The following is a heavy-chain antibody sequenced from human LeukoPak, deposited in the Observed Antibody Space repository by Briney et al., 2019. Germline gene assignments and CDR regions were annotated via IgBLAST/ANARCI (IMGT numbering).Heavy chain of an antibody. CDR3: ARDASYCGGDCYDWYFDL. Sequence: SETLSLTCVVCNGSISSSNWWSWVRQPPGKGLEWIGEINLSGSTNYNPSLKSRVIISLDKSNNQFSLKLSSVTAADTAVYYCARDASYCGGDCYDWYFDLWGRGTLVTVSS. J-gene: IGHJ2*01. CDR2: INLSGST. V-gene: IGHV4-4*02. CDR1: NGSISSSNW. D-gene: IGHD2-21*02.